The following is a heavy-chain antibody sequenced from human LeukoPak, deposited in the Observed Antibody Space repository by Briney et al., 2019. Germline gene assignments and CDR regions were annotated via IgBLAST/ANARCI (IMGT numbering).Heavy chain of an antibody. J-gene: IGHJ4*02. CDR2: VRDRANSYAT. D-gene: IGHD3-9*01. CDR1: GFTFSSYA. V-gene: IGHV3-73*01. Sequence: PGGSLRLYCAASGFTFSSYAMSWVRQAPGKGLEWVGRVRDRANSYATGYAASVEGRFTISRDDSENTAYLQMNSLIIEDTAVYYCTRQRPQTGTFDYWGQGVLVTVSS. CDR3: TRQRPQTGTFDY.